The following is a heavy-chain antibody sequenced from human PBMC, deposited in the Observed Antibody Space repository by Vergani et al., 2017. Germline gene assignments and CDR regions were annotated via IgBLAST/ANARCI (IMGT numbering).Heavy chain of an antibody. J-gene: IGHJ3*02. D-gene: IGHD3-22*01. CDR3: ATGRQYYYDSSGYYSGAFDI. Sequence: QVQLVQSGAEVKKPGSSVKVSCKASGGTFSSYAISWVRKAPGQGLEWMGRIIPILGIANYAQKFQGRVTITADKSTSTAYMELSSLRSEDTAVYYCATGRQYYYDSSGYYSGAFDIWGQGTMVTVSS. CDR2: IIPILGIA. V-gene: IGHV1-69*04. CDR1: GGTFSSYA.